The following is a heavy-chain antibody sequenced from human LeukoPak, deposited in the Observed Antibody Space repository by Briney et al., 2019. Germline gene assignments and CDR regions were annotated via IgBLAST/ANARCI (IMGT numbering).Heavy chain of an antibody. J-gene: IGHJ4*01. CDR2: LNRDGSTA. CDR3: AREQYFDNSFDY. Sequence: PGESLRLSCAASGFTFTNYWMHRVRHTPGKGLVWVSRLNRDGSTATYAESVKGRFTISRDNARNTVYLQMNSLRAEDTAVYYCAREQYFDNSFDYWGHGTLVTVSS. V-gene: IGHV3-74*01. CDR1: GFTFTNYW. D-gene: IGHD3-22*01.